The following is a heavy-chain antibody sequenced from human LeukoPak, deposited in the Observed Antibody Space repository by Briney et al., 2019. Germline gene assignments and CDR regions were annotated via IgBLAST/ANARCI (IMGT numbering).Heavy chain of an antibody. CDR1: GYTFTDYY. V-gene: IGHV1-2*02. J-gene: IGHJ4*02. Sequence: ASLTVSCKATGYTFTDYYIHWVRQAPGQGLEWMGWINPNTGGTNYVQTFQDRVTMTRDTSISTAYMDLSSLRSDDTAVYYCAPGRASGIDYWGQGTLVTVSS. CDR2: INPNTGGT. CDR3: APGRASGIDY.